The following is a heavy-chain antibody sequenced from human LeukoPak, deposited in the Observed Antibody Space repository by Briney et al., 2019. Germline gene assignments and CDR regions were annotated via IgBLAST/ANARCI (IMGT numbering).Heavy chain of an antibody. CDR2: FDPEDGET. Sequence: ASVKVSCKLSGYTGIELSMHWVRQVPGKGLEWMGGFDPEDGETKYAQKFQGRVTMTEDTSTDTTYMELSRLTSEDTAVYYCATHTISGVVTYASLIWGRGTLVTVSS. CDR1: GYTGIELS. V-gene: IGHV1-24*01. CDR3: ATHTISGVVTYASLI. D-gene: IGHD3-3*01. J-gene: IGHJ3*02.